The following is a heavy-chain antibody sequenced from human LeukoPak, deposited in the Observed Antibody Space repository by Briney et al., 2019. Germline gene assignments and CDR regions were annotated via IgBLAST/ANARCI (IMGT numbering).Heavy chain of an antibody. Sequence: ASVKVSCKASGYTFTRYDINWVRQATGQGLEWMGWMNPNSGNTGYAQKFQGRVTITRNTSISTAYMELSSLRSEDTAVYYCARGSDLRAYSNYVGFDYWGQGTLVTVSS. CDR2: MNPNSGNT. CDR1: GYTFTRYD. J-gene: IGHJ4*02. CDR3: ARGSDLRAYSNYVGFDY. V-gene: IGHV1-8*03. D-gene: IGHD4-11*01.